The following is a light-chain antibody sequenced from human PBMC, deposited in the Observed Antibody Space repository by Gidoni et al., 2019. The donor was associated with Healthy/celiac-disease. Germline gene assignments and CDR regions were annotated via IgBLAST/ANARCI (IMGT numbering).Light chain of an antibody. CDR1: HDISNY. CDR2: DAT. CDR3: QQYDNLLFT. V-gene: IGKV1-33*01. Sequence: IQITQSPSSLSASVGDRVTITCQASHDISNYLNWYQQKPGKAPKLLIYDATNLETGVPSRFSGSGSGTDFTFTISSLQPEDIETYYCQQYDNLLFTFGPXTKVDIK. J-gene: IGKJ3*01.